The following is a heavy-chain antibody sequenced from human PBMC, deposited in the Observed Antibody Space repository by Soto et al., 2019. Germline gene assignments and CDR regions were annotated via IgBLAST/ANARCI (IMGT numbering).Heavy chain of an antibody. J-gene: IGHJ6*02. CDR1: GGSFSGYY. CDR3: ARGGTVSSSWYFGSRYYGMDV. V-gene: IGHV4-34*01. Sequence: SETLSLTCAVYGGSFSGYYWSWIRQPPGKGLEWIGEINHNGSTNYNPSLKSRVTISVDTSKNQFSLKLSSVTAADTAVYYCARGGTVSSSWYFGSRYYGMDVWGQGTTVTVSS. D-gene: IGHD6-13*01. CDR2: INHNGST.